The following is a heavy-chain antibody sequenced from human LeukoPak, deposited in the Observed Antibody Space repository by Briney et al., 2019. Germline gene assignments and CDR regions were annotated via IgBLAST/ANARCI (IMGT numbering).Heavy chain of an antibody. CDR2: IYYSGST. Sequence: SETLSLTCTVSGGSISIYYWIWIRHPPGKGLEWIRYIYYSGSTNYNPSLKSRVNISVDTSKNQFSLKLSSVTAADTAVYYCARGSEYYYDSSNFDYWGQGTLVTVSS. CDR3: ARGSEYYYDSSNFDY. V-gene: IGHV4-59*01. J-gene: IGHJ4*02. D-gene: IGHD3-22*01. CDR1: GGSISIYY.